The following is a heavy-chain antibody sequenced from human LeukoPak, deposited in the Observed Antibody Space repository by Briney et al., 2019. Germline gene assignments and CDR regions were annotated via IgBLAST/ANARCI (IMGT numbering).Heavy chain of an antibody. V-gene: IGHV3-7*02. CDR3: ARSETRWSGYYIPGYYGMDV. Sequence: PGGSLRLSCAASGFTFNSYWMTWVRQAPGKGLEWVASIKQDGSEKYYVDSVKGRFTISRDNAKNSLYLQMNSLRAEDTAVYYCARSETRWSGYYIPGYYGMDVWGQGTTVTVSS. CDR1: GFTFNSYW. J-gene: IGHJ6*02. D-gene: IGHD3-3*01. CDR2: IKQDGSEK.